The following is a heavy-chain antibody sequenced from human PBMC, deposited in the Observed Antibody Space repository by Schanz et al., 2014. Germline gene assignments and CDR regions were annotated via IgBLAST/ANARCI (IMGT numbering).Heavy chain of an antibody. CDR1: GYTFTSYY. CDR3: AKGRFGELSAFDI. D-gene: IGHD3-10*01. V-gene: IGHV1-46*01. CDR2: INPSGGST. Sequence: QVQLVQSGAEVKKPGASVKVSCKASGYTFTSYYMHWVRQAPGQGLEWMGIINPSGGSTSYAQKFQGRVTMTRDTSTSTCYMELSSLRSEDTAVYYCAKGRFGELSAFDIWGQGTMVTVSS. J-gene: IGHJ3*02.